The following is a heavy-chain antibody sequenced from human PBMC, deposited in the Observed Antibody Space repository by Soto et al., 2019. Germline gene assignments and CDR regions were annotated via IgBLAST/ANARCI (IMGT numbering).Heavy chain of an antibody. CDR3: AKDLVGNSSVTTIIYFQP. J-gene: IGHJ1*01. Sequence: GGSLRLSCAASGFSVSRNYMTWVRQAPGKGLEWVSGISGSGGSTYYADSVKGRFTISRDNSKNTLYLQMNSLRAEDTAVYYCAKDLVGNSSVTTIIYFQPWGQGLLVTV. CDR2: ISGSGGST. CDR1: GFSVSRNY. V-gene: IGHV3-23*01. D-gene: IGHD2-21*02.